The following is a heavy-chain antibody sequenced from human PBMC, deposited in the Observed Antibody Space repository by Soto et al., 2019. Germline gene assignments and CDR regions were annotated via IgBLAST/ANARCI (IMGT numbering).Heavy chain of an antibody. CDR3: TTDPPAGAFDCGGDCPPDY. Sequence: PGGSLRLSCAASGFSFSNYAMNWVRQAPGKGLEWVSGISGGGGGTYYADSVKGRFIISRDNSKNTVYLQMNSLRAEDTAVYYCTTDPPAGAFDCGGDCPPDYWGQGTLVTVSS. CDR2: ISGGGGGT. CDR1: GFSFSNYA. J-gene: IGHJ4*02. V-gene: IGHV3-23*01. D-gene: IGHD2-21*02.